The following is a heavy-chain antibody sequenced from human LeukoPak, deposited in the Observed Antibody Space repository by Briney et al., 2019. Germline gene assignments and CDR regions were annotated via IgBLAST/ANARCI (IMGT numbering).Heavy chain of an antibody. Sequence: SETLSLTCAVYGGSFSGYYWSWIRQPPGKGREWIGEINHSGSTNYNPSLKSRVTISVDTSKNQFSLKLSSVTAADTAVYYCAVARNWNGNYWGQGTPVTVSS. CDR3: AVARNWNGNY. CDR2: INHSGST. CDR1: GGSFSGYY. D-gene: IGHD1-1*01. V-gene: IGHV4-34*01. J-gene: IGHJ4*02.